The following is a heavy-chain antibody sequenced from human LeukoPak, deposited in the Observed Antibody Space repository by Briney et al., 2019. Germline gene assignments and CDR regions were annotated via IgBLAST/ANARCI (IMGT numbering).Heavy chain of an antibody. CDR1: GFTFSSYG. Sequence: GGSLRLSCAASGFTFSSYGMHWVCQAPGKGLEWVAVIWYDGSNKYYADSVKGRFTISRDNSKNTLYLQMNSLRAEDTAVYYCARGERYSSSWYYPYAFDYWGQGTLVTVSS. V-gene: IGHV3-33*01. CDR2: IWYDGSNK. CDR3: ARGERYSSSWYYPYAFDY. J-gene: IGHJ4*02. D-gene: IGHD6-6*01.